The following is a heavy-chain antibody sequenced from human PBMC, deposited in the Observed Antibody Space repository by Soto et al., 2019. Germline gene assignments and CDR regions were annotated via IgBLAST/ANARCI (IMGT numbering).Heavy chain of an antibody. CDR1: GFTFSSYD. D-gene: IGHD2-2*01. CDR2: IGTAGDT. J-gene: IGHJ6*03. Sequence: GGSLRLSCAASGFTFSSYDMHWVRQATGKGLEWVSAIGTAGDTYYPGSVKGRFTISRENAKNSLYLQMNSLRAGDTAVYYCARAFNDIVVVPAAKRENYYYYYMDVWGKGTTVTVSS. CDR3: ARAFNDIVVVPAAKRENYYYYYMDV. V-gene: IGHV3-13*01.